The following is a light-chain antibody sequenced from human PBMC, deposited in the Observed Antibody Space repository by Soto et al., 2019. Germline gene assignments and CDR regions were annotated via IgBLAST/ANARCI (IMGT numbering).Light chain of an antibody. CDR3: CSYAGSSTPYV. Sequence: QSALTQPASVSGSPGQSITISCTGTSSDVGSYNLVSWYQQHPGKAPKLMIYEVSKRPSGVSNRFSGSKSGNTASLTISGLQAEDEADDYCCSYAGSSTPYVFGTGTKVTVL. CDR1: SSDVGSYNL. CDR2: EVS. V-gene: IGLV2-23*02. J-gene: IGLJ1*01.